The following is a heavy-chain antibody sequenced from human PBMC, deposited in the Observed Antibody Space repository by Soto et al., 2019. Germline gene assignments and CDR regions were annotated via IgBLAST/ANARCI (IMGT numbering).Heavy chain of an antibody. Sequence: SETLSLTCTVSGGSISSSSYYWGWIRQPPGKGLEWIGSIYYSGSTYYNPSLKSRVTISVDTSKNQFSLKLSSVTAADTAVFDGANDGYNSGFDYWGQGTLVPVSS. J-gene: IGHJ4*02. CDR1: GGSISSSSYY. D-gene: IGHD5-12*01. CDR3: ANDGYNSGFDY. CDR2: IYYSGST. V-gene: IGHV4-39*01.